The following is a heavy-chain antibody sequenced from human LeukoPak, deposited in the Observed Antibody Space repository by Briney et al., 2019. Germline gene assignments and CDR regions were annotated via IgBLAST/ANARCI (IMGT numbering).Heavy chain of an antibody. Sequence: GGSLRLSCAASGFTFSSYAMHWVRQAPGKGLEWVAAISYDGTNTYFTDSAKGRFTISRDNSKNTLYLQMNSLRAEDTAVYSCARGRYTSYDSGYFDYWGQGILVTVSS. CDR1: GFTFSSYA. D-gene: IGHD5-12*01. CDR2: ISYDGTNT. J-gene: IGHJ4*02. V-gene: IGHV3-30*04. CDR3: ARGRYTSYDSGYFDY.